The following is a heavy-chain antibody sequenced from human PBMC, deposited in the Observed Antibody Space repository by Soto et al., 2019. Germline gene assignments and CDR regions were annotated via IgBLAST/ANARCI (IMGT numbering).Heavy chain of an antibody. V-gene: IGHV3-23*01. Sequence: PGGSLRLSCAASGFTFSSYAMSWVRQAPGKGLEWVSAISGSGGSTYYADSVKGRFTISRDNSKNTLYLQMNSLRAEDTAVYYCATDKGLIMGSQWFDPWGQGTLVTVSS. CDR3: ATDKGLIMGSQWFDP. CDR2: ISGSGGST. D-gene: IGHD3-10*01. CDR1: GFTFSSYA. J-gene: IGHJ5*02.